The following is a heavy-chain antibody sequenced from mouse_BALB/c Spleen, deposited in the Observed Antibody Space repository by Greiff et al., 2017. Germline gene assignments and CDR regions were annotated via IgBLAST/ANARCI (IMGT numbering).Heavy chain of an antibody. V-gene: IGHV5-17*02. Sequence: EVMLVESGGGLVQPGGSRKLSCAASGFTFSSFGMHWVRQAPEKGLEWVAYISSGSSTIYYADTVKGRFTISRDNPKNTRFLQLTSLRSEDTAMYYCARGGDYDVGWFAYWGQGTLVTVS. CDR2: ISSGSSTI. J-gene: IGHJ3*01. CDR3: ARGGDYDVGWFAY. D-gene: IGHD2-4*01. CDR1: GFTFSSFG.